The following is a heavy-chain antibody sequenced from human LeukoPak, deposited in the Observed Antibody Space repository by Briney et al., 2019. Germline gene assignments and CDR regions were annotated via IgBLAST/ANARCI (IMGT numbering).Heavy chain of an antibody. D-gene: IGHD3-9*01. CDR1: GFTVSSHY. Sequence: PGGSLRLSCAASGFTVSSHYMSWVRQGPGKGLEWVSVIYSGGSTYYADSVKGRFTISRDNSKNTLYLQMNSLRAEDTAVYYCARVYDVLTGYWYYFDYWGQGTLVTVSS. CDR2: IYSGGST. CDR3: ARVYDVLTGYWYYFDY. V-gene: IGHV3-53*01. J-gene: IGHJ4*02.